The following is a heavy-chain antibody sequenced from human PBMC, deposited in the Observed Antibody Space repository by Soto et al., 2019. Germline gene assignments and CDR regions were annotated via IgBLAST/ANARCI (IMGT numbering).Heavy chain of an antibody. J-gene: IGHJ2*01. CDR1: GGTLSDYA. CDR2: IIPIFGSA. D-gene: IGHD3-22*01. Sequence: SVKVSCKASGGTLSDYAFSWVRQAPGQGLEWMGGIIPIFGSANYAQKLQGRVTITADESTKTAYMELSSLRSEDTAVYYCARGPRDHFYYDRIHYARSYGALFLWG. CDR3: ARGPRDHFYYDRIHYARSYGALFL. V-gene: IGHV1-69*13.